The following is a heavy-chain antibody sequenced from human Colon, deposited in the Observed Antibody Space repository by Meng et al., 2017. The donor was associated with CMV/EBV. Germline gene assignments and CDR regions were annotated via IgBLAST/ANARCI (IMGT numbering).Heavy chain of an antibody. D-gene: IGHD6-13*01. J-gene: IGHJ5*02. V-gene: IGHV4-39*07. Sequence: SETLSLTCTVSGGSMMAGSSYWGWVRQSPGMGREWIGSIFYSGTTSYNPSLKNRVSMSVDTAKQQFSLNLTSLTAEDTAVYSCSRVPPFVSAGGPWFDPWGQGILVTVSS. CDR1: GGSMMAGSSY. CDR3: SRVPPFVSAGGPWFDP. CDR2: IFYSGTT.